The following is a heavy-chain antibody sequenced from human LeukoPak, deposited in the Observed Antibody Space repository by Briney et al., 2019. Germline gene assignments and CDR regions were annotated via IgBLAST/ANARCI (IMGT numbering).Heavy chain of an antibody. CDR2: TSISSGTI. V-gene: IGHV3-48*04. CDR3: ARGLPNYYGMDV. J-gene: IGHJ6*02. Sequence: GGSLRLSCAASGFTFSTYNMNWVRQAPGEGLEWVSYTSISSGTIYYADSVKGRFTISRDNAKNTVYLQMNSLRTEDTAVYYCARGLPNYYGMDVWGQGTTVTVSS. CDR1: GFTFSTYN.